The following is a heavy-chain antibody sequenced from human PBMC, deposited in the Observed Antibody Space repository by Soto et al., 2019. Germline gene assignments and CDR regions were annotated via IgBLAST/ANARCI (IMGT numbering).Heavy chain of an antibody. CDR1: GGSISSDSYY. V-gene: IGHV4-39*02. D-gene: IGHD2-21*02. CDR3: ARDLWGYCGTDCYPLDV. J-gene: IGHJ6*02. CDR2: ISYSGST. Sequence: PSETLSLTCTVSGGSISSDSYYWGWIRQSPEKGLEWIASISYSGSTYYKPNLKSRLIISEDTSKSQFSLKLSSVTAADTAVYYCARDLWGYCGTDCYPLDVWGQGTTVT.